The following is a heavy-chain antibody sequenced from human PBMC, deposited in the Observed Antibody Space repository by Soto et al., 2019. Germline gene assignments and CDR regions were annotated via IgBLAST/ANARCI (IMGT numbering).Heavy chain of an antibody. Sequence: QLQLQESGSGLVKPSQTLSLTCAVSGGSISSGGYSWSWIRQPPGKGLEWIAYIYHSGSTYYNPSPTSRVTMSLDRSKTQFSLKLSSVTAAATAVYYCSSGPPFGRWGQGTLVTVSS. CDR1: GGSISSGGYS. D-gene: IGHD3-3*01. CDR3: SSGPPFGR. J-gene: IGHJ4*02. V-gene: IGHV4-30-2*01. CDR2: IYHSGST.